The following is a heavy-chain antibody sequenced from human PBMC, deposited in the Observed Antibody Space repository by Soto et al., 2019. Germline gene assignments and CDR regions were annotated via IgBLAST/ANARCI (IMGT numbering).Heavy chain of an antibody. J-gene: IGHJ4*02. D-gene: IGHD1-26*01. CDR2: ISENGDRQ. CDR1: GLTFTSSS. CDR3: AWRRASTVSALGY. V-gene: IGHV3-30-3*01. Sequence: QVQLVKSGGGVVQAGNYLRLYCTASGLTFTSSSFRWVRQAPGKGLEWVAVISENGDRQYSTESVRGRFLISRDSSRNTVYLQMNSFSPEDRGVYFCAWRRASTVSALGYWGQGALVTVSS.